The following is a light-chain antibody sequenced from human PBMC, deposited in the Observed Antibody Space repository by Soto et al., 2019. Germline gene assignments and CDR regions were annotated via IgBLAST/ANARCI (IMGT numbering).Light chain of an antibody. CDR3: SSSRSSSSTFYV. J-gene: IGLJ1*01. V-gene: IGLV2-14*03. CDR2: GVS. CDR1: SSDIGGSNY. Sequence: QSVLTQPASVSGSPGQSITISCAGTSSDIGGSNYVSWYQPHPGKAPKLMIYGVSNRTSGVSNRFSGSKSGNTASLTISGLQAEDEADYFCSSSRSSSSTFYVFGTRSKLTVL.